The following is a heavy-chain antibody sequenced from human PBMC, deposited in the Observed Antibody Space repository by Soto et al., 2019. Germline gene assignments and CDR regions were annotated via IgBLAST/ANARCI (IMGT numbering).Heavy chain of an antibody. CDR1: GYTFTSYG. Sequence: QVQLVQSGAEVKKPGASVKVSCKASGYTFTSYGISWVRQAPGQGLEWMGWISAYNGNTNYAQKLQGRVTMTTDTAXITAYMELRSLRSDDTAVYYCARDRDYYDSSGYFDYWGQGTLVTVSS. CDR2: ISAYNGNT. CDR3: ARDRDYYDSSGYFDY. J-gene: IGHJ4*02. V-gene: IGHV1-18*01. D-gene: IGHD3-22*01.